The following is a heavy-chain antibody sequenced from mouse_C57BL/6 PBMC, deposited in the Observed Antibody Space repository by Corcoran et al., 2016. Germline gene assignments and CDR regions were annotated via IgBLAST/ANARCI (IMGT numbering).Heavy chain of an antibody. CDR1: GYTFTDYY. Sequence: EVQLQQSGPELVKPGASVKISCKASGYTFTDYYMNWVKQSQGKSLEWIGDMNPNNGGTSYNQKFKGKATFTVDKSSSTAYMEHRSLTSDDSAVDDCARGNYLDYWGQGTTLTVSS. V-gene: IGHV1-26*01. J-gene: IGHJ2*01. CDR3: ARGNYLDY. CDR2: MNPNNGGT.